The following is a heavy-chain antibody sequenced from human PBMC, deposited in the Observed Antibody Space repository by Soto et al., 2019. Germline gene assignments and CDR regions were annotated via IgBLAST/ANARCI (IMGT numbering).Heavy chain of an antibody. V-gene: IGHV3-21*01. J-gene: IGHJ4*02. CDR1: GFTFSSYS. D-gene: IGHD2-15*01. CDR2: ISSSSSYI. Sequence: GGSLRLSCAASGFTFSSYSMNWVRQAPGKGLEWVSSISSSSSYIYYADSVKGRFTISRDNAKNSLYLQMNSLRAEDTAVYYCARDVVVVAATPGTGSFSWGQGTLVTVSS. CDR3: ARDVVVVAATPGTGSFS.